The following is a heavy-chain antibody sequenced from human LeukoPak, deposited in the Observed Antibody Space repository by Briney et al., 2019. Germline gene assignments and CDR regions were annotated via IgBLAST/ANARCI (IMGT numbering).Heavy chain of an antibody. V-gene: IGHV4-61*02. J-gene: IGHJ6*03. CDR1: GGSISSGSYY. Sequence: PSETLSLTCTVSGGSISSGSYYWSWIRQPAGKGLEWIGRIYTSGSTNYNPSLKSRVTISVDTSKNQFSLKLSSVTAADTAVYYCARDRFFGDYGDYYYYMDVWGKGTTVTISS. CDR2: IYTSGST. CDR3: ARDRFFGDYGDYYYYMDV. D-gene: IGHD4-17*01.